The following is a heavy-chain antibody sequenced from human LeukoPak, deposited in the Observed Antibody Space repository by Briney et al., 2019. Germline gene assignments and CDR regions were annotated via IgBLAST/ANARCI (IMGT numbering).Heavy chain of an antibody. J-gene: IGHJ4*02. V-gene: IGHV3-30*18. CDR3: AKGDSSGWPGANFDY. CDR1: GFTFSSYG. Sequence: GRSLRLSCAASGFTFSSYGMHWVRQAPGKGLEWVAVISYDGSNKYYADSVKGRFTISRDNSKNTLYLQINSLRAEDTAVYYCAKGDSSGWPGANFDYWGQGTLVTVSS. D-gene: IGHD6-19*01. CDR2: ISYDGSNK.